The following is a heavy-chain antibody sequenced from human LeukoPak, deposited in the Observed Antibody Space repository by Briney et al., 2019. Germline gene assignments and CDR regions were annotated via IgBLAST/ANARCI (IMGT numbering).Heavy chain of an antibody. CDR3: AREVVVSDAFDI. CDR1: GGTFSSYA. D-gene: IGHD3-22*01. V-gene: IGHV1-69*05. Sequence: ASVKVSCKASGGTFSSYAISWVRQAPGQGLEWMGGIIPIFGTANYAQKFQGRVTITTDESTSTAYMELSSLRSEDTAVYYCAREVVVSDAFDIWGQGTMVTVSS. CDR2: IIPIFGTA. J-gene: IGHJ3*02.